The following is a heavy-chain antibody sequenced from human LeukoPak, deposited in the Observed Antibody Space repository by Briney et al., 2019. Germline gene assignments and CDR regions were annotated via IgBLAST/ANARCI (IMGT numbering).Heavy chain of an antibody. D-gene: IGHD2-8*01. CDR1: GGSISSSSYY. J-gene: IGHJ4*02. Sequence: PSETLSLTCTVSGGSISSSSYYWGWIRQPPGKGLEWIGSIYYSGSTYYNPSLKSRVTISVDTSKNQFSLKLSSVTAADTAVYYCARPGYCTNGVCYQNYFDYWGQGTLVTVSS. CDR2: IYYSGST. V-gene: IGHV4-39*01. CDR3: ARPGYCTNGVCYQNYFDY.